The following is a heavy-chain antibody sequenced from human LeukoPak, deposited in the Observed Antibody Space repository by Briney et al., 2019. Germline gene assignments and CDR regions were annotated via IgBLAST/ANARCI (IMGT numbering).Heavy chain of an antibody. J-gene: IGHJ4*02. Sequence: GGSLRLSCAASGFKFSTYAMSWVRQAPGKGLEWVACINGRGVSTYYADSVKGRYTISRDNSKNTLYPHMSSLRADDTAIYYCAREAYYDCSGSLDYWGQGTLVTVSS. CDR2: INGRGVST. CDR1: GFKFSTYA. D-gene: IGHD3-22*01. V-gene: IGHV3-23*01. CDR3: AREAYYDCSGSLDY.